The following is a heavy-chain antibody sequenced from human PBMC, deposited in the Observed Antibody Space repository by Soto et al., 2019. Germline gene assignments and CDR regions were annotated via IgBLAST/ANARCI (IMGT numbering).Heavy chain of an antibody. V-gene: IGHV4-59*01. J-gene: IGHJ5*02. CDR3: ARDRYGGNSFAWFDP. CDR2: IYYSGST. CDR1: GGSISSYY. Sequence: SETLSLTCTVSGGSISSYYWSWIRQPPGKGLEWIGYIYYSGSTNYNPSLKSRVTISVDTSKNQFSLKLSSVTAADTAVYYCARDRYGGNSFAWFDPWGQGTLVTVSS. D-gene: IGHD4-17*01.